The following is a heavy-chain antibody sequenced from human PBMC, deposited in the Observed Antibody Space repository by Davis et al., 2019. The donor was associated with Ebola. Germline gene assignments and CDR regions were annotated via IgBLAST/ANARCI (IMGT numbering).Heavy chain of an antibody. D-gene: IGHD2-8*01. CDR1: GYTFSSYY. V-gene: IGHV1-46*01. J-gene: IGHJ6*04. CDR2: INPSGGST. CDR3: ARVMLYALLEFDGMDV. Sequence: AASVKVSCKASGYTFSSYYMHWVRQAPGQGLEWMGIINPSGGSTSYAQRFQGRVTMPRDTSTSTVYMELRSLGSDDTAVYYCARVMLYALLEFDGMDVWGKGTTVIVSS.